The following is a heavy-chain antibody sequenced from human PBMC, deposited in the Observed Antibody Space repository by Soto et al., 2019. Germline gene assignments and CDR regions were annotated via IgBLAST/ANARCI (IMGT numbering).Heavy chain of an antibody. CDR3: ADNCGVDCHSVFFY. CDR2: ISVGGGSS. V-gene: IGHV3-23*01. CDR1: GFSFSNYA. Sequence: EVQLLESGGGLVQPGGSLRLSCAASGFSFSNYAMRWVRQAPGKGLDGVSGISVGGGSSYYADSVKGRFTISRDNSKNALYLQMNSLRAEETAVYYCADNCGVDCHSVFFYWGQGTLVIVSS. J-gene: IGHJ4*02. D-gene: IGHD2-21*02.